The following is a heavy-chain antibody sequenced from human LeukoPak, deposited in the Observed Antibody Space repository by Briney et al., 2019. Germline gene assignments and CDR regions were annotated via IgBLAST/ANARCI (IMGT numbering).Heavy chain of an antibody. Sequence: SETLSLTCAVYGGSFSGYYWSWIRQPPGKGLEWIGGINHSGSTNYNPSLKSRVTISVDTSKNQFSLKLSSVTAADTAVYYCARAGAVLRYFDWSYYWGQGTLVTVSS. J-gene: IGHJ4*02. D-gene: IGHD3-9*01. CDR1: GGSFSGYY. CDR3: ARAGAVLRYFDWSYY. CDR2: INHSGST. V-gene: IGHV4-34*01.